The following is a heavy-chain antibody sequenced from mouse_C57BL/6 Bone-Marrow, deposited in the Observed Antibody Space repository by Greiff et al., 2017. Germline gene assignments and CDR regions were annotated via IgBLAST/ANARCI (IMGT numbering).Heavy chain of an antibody. Sequence: EVKLQESGGGLVKPGGSLKLSCAASGFTFSDYGMHWVRQAPEKGLEWVAYISSGSSTIYYADTVKGRFTISRDKAKNTLFLQMNSLRSEDTAMYYCARNYYQDYWGQGTTLTVSS. J-gene: IGHJ2*01. CDR3: ARNYYQDY. CDR2: ISSGSSTI. V-gene: IGHV5-17*01. CDR1: GFTFSDYG. D-gene: IGHD1-1*01.